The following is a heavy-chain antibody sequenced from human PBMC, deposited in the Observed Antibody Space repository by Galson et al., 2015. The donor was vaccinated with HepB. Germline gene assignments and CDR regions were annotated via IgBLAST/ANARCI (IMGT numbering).Heavy chain of an antibody. Sequence: ETLSLTCAVYGGSFSGYYWSWIRQPPGKGLEWIGEINHSGSTNYNPSLKSRVTISVDTSKNQFSLKLSSVTAADTAVYYCARGVRSSYYASGSSPHGRGPRKDWYFDLWGRGTLVTVSS. J-gene: IGHJ2*01. D-gene: IGHD3-10*01. CDR1: GGSFSGYY. V-gene: IGHV4-34*01. CDR3: ARGVRSSYYASGSSPHGRGPRKDWYFDL. CDR2: INHSGST.